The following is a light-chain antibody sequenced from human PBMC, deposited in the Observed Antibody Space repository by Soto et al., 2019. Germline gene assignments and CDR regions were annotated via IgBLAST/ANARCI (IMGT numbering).Light chain of an antibody. CDR1: SGDVGTYNL. J-gene: IGLJ2*01. Sequence: QSALTQPASVSGSPGQSITIFCTGTSGDVGTYNLVSWYQQHPGRAPKLIIFEVNKRPSGVSNRLSGSKSGNTASLAISGLQADDEADYHCCSYAGRSNVVCGGGTKLTVL. CDR3: CSYAGRSNVV. CDR2: EVN. V-gene: IGLV2-23*02.